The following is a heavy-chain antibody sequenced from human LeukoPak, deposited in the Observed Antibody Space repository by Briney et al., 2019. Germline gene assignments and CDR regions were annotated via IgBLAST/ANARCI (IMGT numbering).Heavy chain of an antibody. V-gene: IGHV1-69*15. Sequence: GSSVKASCKASGGTFSSYAISWVRQAPGQGLEWMGRIIPIFGTANYAQKFQGRVTITADESTSTAYMELSSLRSEDTAVYYCARARLRGPKANWFDPWGQGTLVTVSS. J-gene: IGHJ5*02. D-gene: IGHD3-10*01. CDR1: GGTFSSYA. CDR3: ARARLRGPKANWFDP. CDR2: IIPIFGTA.